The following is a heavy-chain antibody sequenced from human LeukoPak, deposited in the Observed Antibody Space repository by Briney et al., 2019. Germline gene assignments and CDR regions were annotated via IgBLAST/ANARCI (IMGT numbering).Heavy chain of an antibody. V-gene: IGHV1-2*02. J-gene: IGHJ4*02. CDR2: INPNSCCT. CDR1: GYTFTGYY. D-gene: IGHD5-24*01. CDR3: AIPAGYNSPYYFDY. Sequence: ASVTVSCTASGYTFTGYYMHWVRQAPGQGLEGMGCINPNSCCTNYAQKFQGRVTMPRDTSISTAYMELSRLRSDDTAVYYFAIPAGYNSPYYFDYWGQGTLVTVSS.